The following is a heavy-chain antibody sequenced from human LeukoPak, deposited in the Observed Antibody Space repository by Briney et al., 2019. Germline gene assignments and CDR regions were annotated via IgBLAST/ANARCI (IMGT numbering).Heavy chain of an antibody. CDR1: GYTFTSYY. D-gene: IGHD1-14*01. CDR2: INPSGGTT. CDR3: ASLRSTGFDY. Sequence: ASVKVSCKASGYTFTSYYMHWVRQAPGQGLEWMGIINPSGGTTNYAQKFQGRVTMTRDTSTSTVYTEMSSLRSEDTAVYYCASLRSTGFDYWGQGTLVTVSS. J-gene: IGHJ4*02. V-gene: IGHV1-46*01.